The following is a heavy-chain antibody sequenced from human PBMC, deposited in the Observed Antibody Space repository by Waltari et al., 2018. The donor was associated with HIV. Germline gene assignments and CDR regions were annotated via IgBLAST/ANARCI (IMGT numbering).Heavy chain of an antibody. Sequence: EVQLVESGGGLIQPGGSLRLSCAVSGFSFSRYWMHWVRQAPGKGLVGCAGLKSDGTATNYVDSGKGRFTNARDSAKSTLYLRMNSLRAEDTAVYYCVGGAPGYIHGTCGYWGQGTLVIVSS. CDR1: GFSFSRYW. J-gene: IGHJ4*02. D-gene: IGHD5-18*01. CDR3: VGGAPGYIHGTCGY. V-gene: IGHV3-74*01. CDR2: LKSDGTAT.